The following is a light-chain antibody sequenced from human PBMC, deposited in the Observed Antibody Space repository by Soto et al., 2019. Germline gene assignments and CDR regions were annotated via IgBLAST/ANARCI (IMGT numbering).Light chain of an antibody. CDR2: GTS. Sequence: EIVMTQSPATLSVSPGERATLSFSASQSVNSNLAWYQQKPGQAPRLLIYGTSTRATGIPARFSGSGYGTEFTLTISSLQSEDFAVYYCQQYNNWPPWTFGQGTKVDIK. V-gene: IGKV3-15*01. CDR1: QSVNSN. J-gene: IGKJ1*01. CDR3: QQYNNWPPWT.